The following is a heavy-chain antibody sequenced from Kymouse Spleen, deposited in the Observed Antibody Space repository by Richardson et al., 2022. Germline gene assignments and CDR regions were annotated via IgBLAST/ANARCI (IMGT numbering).Heavy chain of an antibody. CDR1: GFTFSSYG. V-gene: IGHV3-33*01. CDR3: ARDRRTGTTVRYFDY. D-gene: IGHD1-7*01. Sequence: QVQLVESGGGVVQPGRSLRLSCAASGFTFSSYGMHWVRQAPGKGLEWVAVIWYDGSNKYYADSVKGRFTISRDNSKNTLYLQMNSLRAEDTAVYYCARDRRTGTTVRYFDYWGQGTLVTVSS. J-gene: IGHJ4*02. CDR2: IWYDGSNK.